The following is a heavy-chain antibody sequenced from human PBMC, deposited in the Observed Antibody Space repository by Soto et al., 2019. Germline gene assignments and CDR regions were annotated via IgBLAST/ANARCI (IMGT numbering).Heavy chain of an antibody. CDR1: GFTFSSYA. V-gene: IGHV3-23*01. D-gene: IGHD6-13*01. J-gene: IGHJ4*02. CDR2: ISGSGGST. CDR3: ANGVSSSTLFDY. Sequence: EVQLLESGGGLVQPGGSLRLSCAASGFTFSSYAMSWVRQAPGKGLEWVSAISGSGGSTYYADSVKGRFTISRDNSKNTLYLKMNSLRAEDTAVYYCANGVSSSTLFDYWGQGTLVTVSS.